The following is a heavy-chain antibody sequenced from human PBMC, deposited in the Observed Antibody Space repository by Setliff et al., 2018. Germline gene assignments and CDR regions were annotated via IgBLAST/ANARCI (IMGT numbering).Heavy chain of an antibody. CDR2: ISHSGTYI. J-gene: IGHJ4*02. CDR3: ARTCSGSGCYAGLES. D-gene: IGHD2-15*01. Sequence: GGSLRLSCAASGFDFSVYSMNWVRQAPGKGLEWVSSISHSGTYIKHADSVTGRFIISRDNAKNSLYLQMDSLRAEDSAVYYCARTCSGSGCYAGLESWGQGTPVTVSS. CDR1: GFDFSVYS. V-gene: IGHV3-21*01.